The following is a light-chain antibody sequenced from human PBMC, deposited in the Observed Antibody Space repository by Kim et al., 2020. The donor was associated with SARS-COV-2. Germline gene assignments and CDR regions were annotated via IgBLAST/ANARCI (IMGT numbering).Light chain of an antibody. Sequence: SPGERVPPSCRASQSVNSRYLAWYQQKPGQAPRLLVYGASSRATGIADRFSGSGSGTDFTLTISRLESEDSAVYYCQQYGSSVWAFGQGTKVEIK. CDR2: GAS. CDR1: QSVNSRY. V-gene: IGKV3-20*01. J-gene: IGKJ1*01. CDR3: QQYGSSVWA.